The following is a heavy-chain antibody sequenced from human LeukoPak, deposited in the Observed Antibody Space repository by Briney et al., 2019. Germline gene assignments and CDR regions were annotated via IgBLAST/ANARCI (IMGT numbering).Heavy chain of an antibody. D-gene: IGHD6-19*01. V-gene: IGHV3-43*01. Sequence: PGGSLRLSCAASGFNFDDSPMHWVRQAPGKGLEWISLITWDGDDTYYADSVKGRFTISRDNSKNTLYLQMNSLRAEDTAVYYCAKDHASGWNLDFDFDSWGQGTLVAVSS. CDR3: AKDHASGWNLDFDFDS. CDR1: GFNFDDSP. J-gene: IGHJ4*02. CDR2: ITWDGDDT.